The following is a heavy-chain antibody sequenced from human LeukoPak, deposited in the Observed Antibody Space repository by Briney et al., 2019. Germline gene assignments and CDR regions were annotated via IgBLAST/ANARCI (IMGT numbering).Heavy chain of an antibody. CDR2: LNPNSGGT. Sequence: ASVKVSCKAPGYTFTGFCIHWVRQAPGQGLEWKGWLNPNSGGTNYAQNFQGRVTMTRDTSISTGYMELSRLRSDDTAVYYCARDLDNYSGSGSYYNGDPLFQHWGQGTLVTVSS. V-gene: IGHV1-2*02. J-gene: IGHJ1*01. CDR1: GYTFTGFC. D-gene: IGHD3-10*01. CDR3: ARDLDNYSGSGSYYNGDPLFQH.